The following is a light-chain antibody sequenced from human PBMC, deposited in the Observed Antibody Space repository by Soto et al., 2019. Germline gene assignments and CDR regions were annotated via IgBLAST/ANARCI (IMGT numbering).Light chain of an antibody. Sequence: DVVMTQSPLSLPVTLGQPASISCRSNQSLVHSDGIAYFSWFQQRLGRSPRGXIYKVSNRESGVPARFSGSGAGTDCARQISRVEAEDVGVDYCMQGTHWTITFGQGTRLEIK. V-gene: IGKV2-30*02. J-gene: IGKJ5*01. CDR3: MQGTHWTIT. CDR2: KVS. CDR1: QSLVHSDGIAY.